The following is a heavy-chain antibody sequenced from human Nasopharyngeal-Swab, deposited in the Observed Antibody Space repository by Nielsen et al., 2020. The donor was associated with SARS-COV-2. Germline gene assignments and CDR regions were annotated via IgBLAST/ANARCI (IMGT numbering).Heavy chain of an antibody. D-gene: IGHD2-15*01. Sequence: SETLSLTCAVSGGSISSGGYSWSWIRQPPGKGLEWIGCIYESGSTFYNPSLESRVTISLDRSKNQFSLKVTSVTAADTAVYYCAREWTPPYGPCSGGDCYASYFDSWGQGTLVTVSS. CDR1: GGSISSGGYS. CDR2: IYESGST. J-gene: IGHJ4*02. V-gene: IGHV4-30-2*01. CDR3: AREWTPPYGPCSGGDCYASYFDS.